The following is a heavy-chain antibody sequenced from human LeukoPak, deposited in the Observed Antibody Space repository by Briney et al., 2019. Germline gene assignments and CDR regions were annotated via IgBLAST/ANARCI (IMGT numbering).Heavy chain of an antibody. CDR2: ISSSSSYI. CDR1: GFTFGGFN. CDR3: ARDGAGHYFDY. D-gene: IGHD1-14*01. J-gene: IGHJ4*02. Sequence: GGSLRLSCAASGFTFGGFNMNWVRQAPGKGLEWVASISSSSSYIYNADSVKGRFTISRENAKNSLYLQMDSLRAEDTAVYYCARDGAGHYFDYWGQGALVTVSS. V-gene: IGHV3-21*01.